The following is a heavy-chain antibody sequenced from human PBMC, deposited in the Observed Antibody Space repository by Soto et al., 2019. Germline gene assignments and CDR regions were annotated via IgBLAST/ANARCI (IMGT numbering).Heavy chain of an antibody. J-gene: IGHJ6*03. CDR3: ARGRSHYYGSGSTRNYYYYMDV. CDR2: INPNGGNT. V-gene: IGHV1-8*02. CDR1: GYTFTSYY. D-gene: IGHD3-10*01. Sequence: ASVKVSWKASGYTFTSYYMHWVRQAPGQGLEWMGIINPNGGNTGYAQKFQGRVTMTRNTSISTAYMELSSLRSEDTAVYYCARGRSHYYGSGSTRNYYYYMDVWGKGTTVTVSS.